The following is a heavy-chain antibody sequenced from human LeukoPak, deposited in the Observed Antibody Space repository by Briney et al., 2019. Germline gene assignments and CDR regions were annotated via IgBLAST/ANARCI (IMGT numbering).Heavy chain of an antibody. J-gene: IGHJ4*02. CDR2: INPSGGST. V-gene: IGHV1-46*01. D-gene: IGHD3-22*01. Sequence: ASVKVSCKASGYTFASYYMHWVRQAPGQGLEWMGIINPSGGSTIYAQKFQGRVTMTRDTSTSTVYMELSSLRSEDTAVYYCARASWGSSGYYYPFDYWGQGTLVTVSS. CDR3: ARASWGSSGYYYPFDY. CDR1: GYTFASYY.